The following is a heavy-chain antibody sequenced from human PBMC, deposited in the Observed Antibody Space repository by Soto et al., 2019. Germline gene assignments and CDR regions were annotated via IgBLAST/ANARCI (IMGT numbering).Heavy chain of an antibody. CDR1: GGSISSYY. CDR3: ARWAAADPYNWFDP. V-gene: IGHV4-59*08. D-gene: IGHD6-13*01. J-gene: IGHJ5*02. CDR2: IYYSGST. Sequence: SSETLSLTCTVSGGSISSYYWSWIRQPPGKGLEWIGYIYYSGSTNYNPSLKSRVTISVDTSKNQFSLKLSSVTAADTAVYYCARWAAADPYNWFDPWGQGTLVTVSS.